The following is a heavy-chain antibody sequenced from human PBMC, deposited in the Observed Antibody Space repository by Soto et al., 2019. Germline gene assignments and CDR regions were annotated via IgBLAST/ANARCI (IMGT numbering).Heavy chain of an antibody. CDR1: GFTFSDHY. D-gene: IGHD6-13*01. Sequence: GGSLRLSCAASGFTFSDHYMDWVRQAPGKGLEWVGRSRNKANSYTTEYGASVKGRFTISRDDSKNSLYLQMNSLKTEDTAVYYCVRPTYTSNWNLDYWGQGTPVTVSS. CDR3: VRPTYTSNWNLDY. J-gene: IGHJ4*01. V-gene: IGHV3-72*01. CDR2: SRNKANSYTT.